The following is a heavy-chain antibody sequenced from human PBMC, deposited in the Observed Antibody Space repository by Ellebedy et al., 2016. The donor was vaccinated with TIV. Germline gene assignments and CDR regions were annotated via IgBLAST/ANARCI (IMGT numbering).Heavy chain of an antibody. CDR3: ARDAARSGWISDY. CDR1: GFTFSTYA. CDR2: LTTGGVT. V-gene: IGHV3-23*01. Sequence: GESLKISCVVSGFTFSTYAMRWFRQAPGKGLEWVSSLTTGGVTFYAGSVKDRFTISRDSSKNTLYLQMNSLRVEDTAVYYCARDAARSGWISDYWGQGTLVTVSS. J-gene: IGHJ4*02. D-gene: IGHD6-19*01.